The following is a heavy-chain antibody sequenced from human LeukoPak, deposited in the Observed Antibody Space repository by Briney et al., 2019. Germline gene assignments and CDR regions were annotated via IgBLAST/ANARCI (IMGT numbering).Heavy chain of an antibody. CDR2: ISYDGSNK. CDR1: GFTFSSYG. D-gene: IGHD2-15*01. CDR3: ARAEDRGAPASHFDY. V-gene: IGHV3-30*03. J-gene: IGHJ4*02. Sequence: PGRSLRLSRAASGFTFSSYGMHWVRQAPGKGLEWVAVISYDGSNKYYADSVKGRFTISRDNSKNTLYLQMNSLRAEDTAVYYCARAEDRGAPASHFDYWGQGTLVTVSS.